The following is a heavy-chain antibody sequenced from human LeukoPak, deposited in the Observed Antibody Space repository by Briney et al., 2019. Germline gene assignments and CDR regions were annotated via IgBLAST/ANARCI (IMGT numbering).Heavy chain of an antibody. D-gene: IGHD3-3*01. Sequence: PRGSLRLSCAASGFSFSYYWMSWVRQAPGKGLEWVANIKHDGNEKYYVDSVKGRFTISRDNAKKSLYLQMNSLRVEDTAVYYCARDAEVGTLFGVLSRYNWFDPWGQGTLVTVSS. CDR1: GFSFSYYW. J-gene: IGHJ5*02. V-gene: IGHV3-7*01. CDR2: IKHDGNEK. CDR3: ARDAEVGTLFGVLSRYNWFDP.